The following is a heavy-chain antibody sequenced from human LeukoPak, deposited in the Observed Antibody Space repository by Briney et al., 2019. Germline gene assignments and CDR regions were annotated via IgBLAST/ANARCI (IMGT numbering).Heavy chain of an antibody. Sequence: PGGSLRLSCAASGFTFDDYAMHWVRQAPGKGLEWVSGISWNSGSMGYADSVKGRFTISRDNAKNSLYLQMNSLRAEDTALYYCAKGSWFDPWGQGTLVTVSS. CDR2: ISWNSGSM. V-gene: IGHV3-9*01. CDR1: GFTFDDYA. J-gene: IGHJ5*02. CDR3: AKGSWFDP.